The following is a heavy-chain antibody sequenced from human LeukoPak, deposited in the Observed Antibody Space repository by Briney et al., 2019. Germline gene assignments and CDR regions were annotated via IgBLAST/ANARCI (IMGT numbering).Heavy chain of an antibody. CDR2: IIPIFGTA. V-gene: IGHV1-69*05. CDR1: GGTFSSYA. D-gene: IGHD6-13*01. CDR3: ASGGYYSSSWYRYYYYMDV. Sequence: SVKVSCKASGGTFSSYAISWVRQAPGQGLEWMGGIIPIFGTANYAQKFQGRVTITTDESTSTAYMELSSLRSEDTAVYYCASGGYYSSSWYRYYYYMDVWGKGTTVTVSS. J-gene: IGHJ6*03.